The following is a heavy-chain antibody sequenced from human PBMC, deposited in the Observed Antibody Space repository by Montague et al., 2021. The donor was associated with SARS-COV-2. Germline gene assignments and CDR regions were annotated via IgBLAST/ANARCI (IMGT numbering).Heavy chain of an antibody. Sequence: SETLSLTCIVSGDSISASDYYWGWIRQPPGKGLEWIGSISDRGSATYKASLQSRLTISVDTSKNQFSLKVNFVTAADTAVYYCARHSGRDTIFGVVIIPDAFDIWGQGTMVTVSS. CDR3: ARHSGRDTIFGVVIIPDAFDI. J-gene: IGHJ3*02. CDR1: GDSISASDYY. CDR2: ISDRGSA. D-gene: IGHD3-3*01. V-gene: IGHV4-39*01.